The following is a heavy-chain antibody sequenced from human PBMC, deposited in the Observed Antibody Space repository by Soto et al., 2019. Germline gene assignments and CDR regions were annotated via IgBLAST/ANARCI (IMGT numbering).Heavy chain of an antibody. Sequence: GGSLRLSCAASGFTFSSYAMSWVRQAPGKGLEWVSAISGSGGSTYYADSVKGRFTISRDNSKNTLYLQMNSLRAEDTAVYYCAKDRLDIVVVPAAIGLFDYWGQGTLVTVSS. J-gene: IGHJ4*02. CDR1: GFTFSSYA. V-gene: IGHV3-23*01. CDR3: AKDRLDIVVVPAAIGLFDY. D-gene: IGHD2-2*02. CDR2: ISGSGGST.